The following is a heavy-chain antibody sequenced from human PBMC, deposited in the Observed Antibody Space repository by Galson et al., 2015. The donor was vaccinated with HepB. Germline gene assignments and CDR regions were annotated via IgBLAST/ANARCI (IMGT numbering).Heavy chain of an antibody. CDR2: ISSSSSYI. Sequence: SLRLSCAASGFTFSSYSMNWVRQAPGKGLEWVSSISSSSSYIYYADSVKGRFTISRDNAKNSLYLQMYSLRAEDTAVYYCAREGAAGANAYWGQGTLVTVSS. CDR1: GFTFSSYS. J-gene: IGHJ4*02. D-gene: IGHD4/OR15-4a*01. V-gene: IGHV3-21*01. CDR3: AREGAAGANAY.